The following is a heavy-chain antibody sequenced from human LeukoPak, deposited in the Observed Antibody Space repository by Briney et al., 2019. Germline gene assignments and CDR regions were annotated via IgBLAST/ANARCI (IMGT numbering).Heavy chain of an antibody. V-gene: IGHV3-30*04. CDR3: ARVPSAYYDSSGYYFDY. Sequence: PGGSLRLSCAASRFTFSSYAMHWVRQAPGKGLEWVAVISYDGSNKYYADSVKGRFTISRDNSKNTLYLQMNSLRAEDTAVYYCARVPSAYYDSSGYYFDYWGQGTLVTVSS. J-gene: IGHJ4*02. D-gene: IGHD3-22*01. CDR1: RFTFSSYA. CDR2: ISYDGSNK.